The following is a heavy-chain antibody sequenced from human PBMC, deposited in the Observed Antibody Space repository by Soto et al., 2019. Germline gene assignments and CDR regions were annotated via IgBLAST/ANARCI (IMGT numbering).Heavy chain of an antibody. Sequence: XGSLRLSCAASGFTFNNYWMHWVRQAPGKGLVWVSRIKTDGSSPNYADSVEGRFTISSDNAKNTLYLQMNSLRVEDTAVYYCARDRIAGSGSCDNWGQGTLVTVS. CDR1: GFTFNNYW. J-gene: IGHJ4*02. CDR2: IKTDGSSP. D-gene: IGHD3-10*01. V-gene: IGHV3-74*01. CDR3: ARDRIAGSGSCDN.